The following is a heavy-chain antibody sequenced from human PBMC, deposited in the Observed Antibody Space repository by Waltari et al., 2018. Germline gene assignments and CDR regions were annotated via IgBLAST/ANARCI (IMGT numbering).Heavy chain of an antibody. CDR3: ARDAFRFLDF. J-gene: IGHJ4*02. CDR1: GYRFTSYG. Sequence: QVHLVQSGTEVKQPGASVKVSCTASGYRFTSYGITWVRQATGQGLDGMGWINTYDGNTNYGQERQGRLTMTTDTITTTAYMELRGLRADDTALYFCARDAFRFLDFWGQGTLVTVSS. CDR2: INTYDGNT. V-gene: IGHV1-18*01. D-gene: IGHD3-3*01.